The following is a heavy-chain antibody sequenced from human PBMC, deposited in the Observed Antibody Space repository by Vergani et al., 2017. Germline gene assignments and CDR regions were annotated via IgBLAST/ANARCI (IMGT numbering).Heavy chain of an antibody. V-gene: IGHV1-69*13. J-gene: IGHJ4*02. D-gene: IGHD7-27*01. CDR1: GGTFSSYA. CDR3: ARVVETGDLTDYFDY. Sequence: QVQLVQSGAEVKKPGSSVKVSCKASGGTFSSYAISWVRQAPGKGLEWMGGIIPIFGTANYAQKFQGRVTITADESTSTAYMELSSLRSEDTAVYYCARVVETGDLTDYFDYWGQGTLVTVSS. CDR2: IIPIFGTA.